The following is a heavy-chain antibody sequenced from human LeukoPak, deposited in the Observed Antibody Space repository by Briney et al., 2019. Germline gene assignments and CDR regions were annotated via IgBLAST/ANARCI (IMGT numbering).Heavy chain of an antibody. Sequence: GGSLRLSCAASGFTFSNNGMNWVRQAPGKGLEWVAVISYDGGNEYYADSVKGRFTISRDNSKNTLYLQMNSLRAEDTAVYYCAKGFRGSYAWGQGTLVTVSS. D-gene: IGHD1-26*01. CDR2: ISYDGGNE. V-gene: IGHV3-30*18. J-gene: IGHJ4*02. CDR3: AKGFRGSYA. CDR1: GFTFSNNG.